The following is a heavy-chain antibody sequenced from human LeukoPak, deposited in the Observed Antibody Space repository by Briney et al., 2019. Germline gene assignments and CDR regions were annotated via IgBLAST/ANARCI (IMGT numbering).Heavy chain of an antibody. CDR1: GFTFSTYA. CDR3: ARYYGSGSYYNRWFDP. Sequence: GGSLRLSCSASGFTFSTYAMHWVRQAPGKGLEHVSTINTNGDDTYYADSVKGRFTISRDNSKNTLYLQMNSLRAEDTAVYYCARYYGSGSYYNRWFDPWGQGTLVTVSS. V-gene: IGHV3-64*04. D-gene: IGHD3-10*01. J-gene: IGHJ5*02. CDR2: INTNGDDT.